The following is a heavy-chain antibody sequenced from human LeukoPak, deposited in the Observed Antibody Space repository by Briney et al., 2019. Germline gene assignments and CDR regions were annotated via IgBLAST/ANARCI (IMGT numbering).Heavy chain of an antibody. D-gene: IGHD4-17*01. Sequence: ASVKVSCKASGYTFTNYYMHWVRQAPGQGLEWMGIINPSGGSTSYAQKFQGRVTMARDTSISTAYMELSRLRSDDTAVYYCARDFLRYGDYVGVYWGQGTLVTVSS. J-gene: IGHJ4*02. CDR3: ARDFLRYGDYVGVY. CDR2: INPSGGST. CDR1: GYTFTNYY. V-gene: IGHV1-46*01.